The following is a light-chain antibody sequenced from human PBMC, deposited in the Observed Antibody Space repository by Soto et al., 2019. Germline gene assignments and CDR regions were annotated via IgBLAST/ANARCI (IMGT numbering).Light chain of an antibody. CDR3: SSYTSSSTLLYV. J-gene: IGLJ1*01. Sequence: QSALTQPASVSGSPGQSITISCTGTSSDVGGYNYVSWYQQHPGKAPKLMIYDVSNRPSGVSSRFSGSKSGNTASLTISGLQAEDEVDYYCSSYTSSSTLLYVFGTGTKLTVL. CDR2: DVS. CDR1: SSDVGGYNY. V-gene: IGLV2-14*01.